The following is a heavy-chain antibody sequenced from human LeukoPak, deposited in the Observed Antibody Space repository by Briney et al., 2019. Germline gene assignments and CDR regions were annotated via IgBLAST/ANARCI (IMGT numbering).Heavy chain of an antibody. J-gene: IGHJ4*02. Sequence: SETLSLTCTVPGDSLSSYFWSWIRQPPGKGLEWIGYMHNGVHTNYNPSLKSRVTLSRDTSKNQLSLKLTSVTAADTAVYYCAATIKRDYGDTNLDYWGQGTLVTVPS. CDR2: MHNGVHT. D-gene: IGHD4/OR15-4a*01. V-gene: IGHV4-59*12. CDR1: GDSLSSYF. CDR3: AATIKRDYGDTNLDY.